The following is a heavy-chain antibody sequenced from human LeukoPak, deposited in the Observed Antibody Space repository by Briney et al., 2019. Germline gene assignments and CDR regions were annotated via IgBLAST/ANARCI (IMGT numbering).Heavy chain of an antibody. Sequence: SVKVSCKASGYAFTSNYIHWVRQAPGQGLEWMGGIIPIFGTANYAQKFQGRVTITADESTSTAYMELSSLRSEDTAVYYCASYGSGSYLNDYWGQGTLVTVSS. CDR1: GYAFTSNY. J-gene: IGHJ4*02. CDR2: IIPIFGTA. CDR3: ASYGSGSYLNDY. V-gene: IGHV1-69*13. D-gene: IGHD3-10*01.